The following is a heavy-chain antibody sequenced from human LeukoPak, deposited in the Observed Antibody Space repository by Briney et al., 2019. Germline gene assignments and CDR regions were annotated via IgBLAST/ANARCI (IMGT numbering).Heavy chain of an antibody. CDR1: GYTFTSYG. Sequence: ASVKVSCKASGYTFTSYGISWVRQAPGQGLEWMGWFSAYNGNTNYAQKLQGRVTMTTDTSTSTAYMELRSLRSDDTAVYYCARHYYDSSGYYSAYYYYYYMDVWGKGTTVTVSS. D-gene: IGHD3-22*01. CDR2: FSAYNGNT. J-gene: IGHJ6*03. CDR3: ARHYYDSSGYYSAYYYYYYMDV. V-gene: IGHV1-18*01.